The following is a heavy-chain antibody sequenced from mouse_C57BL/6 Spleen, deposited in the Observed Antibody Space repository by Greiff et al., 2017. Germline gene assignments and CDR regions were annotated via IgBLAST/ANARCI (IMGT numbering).Heavy chain of an antibody. Sequence: QVQLQQSGAELVRPGASVTLSCKASGYTFTDYEMHWVKQTPVHGLEWIGAIDPEIGGTAYNQKFKGKAILTADKSSSTAYMELRSLTSEDSAVYYCTRSSYYGNYNYWGQGTTLTVSS. V-gene: IGHV1-15*01. D-gene: IGHD2-10*01. CDR2: IDPEIGGT. CDR3: TRSSYYGNYNY. CDR1: GYTFTDYE. J-gene: IGHJ2*01.